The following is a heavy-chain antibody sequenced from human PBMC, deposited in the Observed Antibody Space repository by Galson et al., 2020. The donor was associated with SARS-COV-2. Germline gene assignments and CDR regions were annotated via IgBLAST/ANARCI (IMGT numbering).Heavy chain of an antibody. D-gene: IGHD6-19*01. CDR3: ARGISLVAGIDYYYYGMDV. J-gene: IGHJ6*02. V-gene: IGHV1-2*04. CDR2: INPNSGGT. CDR1: GYTFTGYY. Sequence: ASVKVSCKASGYTFTGYYMHWVRQAPGQGLEWMGWINPNSGGTNYAQKFQGWVTMTRDTSISTAYMELSRLRSDDTAVYYCARGISLVAGIDYYYYGMDVWGQGTTVTVSS.